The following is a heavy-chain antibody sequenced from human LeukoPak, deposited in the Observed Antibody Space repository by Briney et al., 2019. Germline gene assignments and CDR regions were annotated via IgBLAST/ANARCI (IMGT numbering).Heavy chain of an antibody. J-gene: IGHJ4*02. V-gene: IGHV3-30*04. Sequence: GGSLRLSCAASAFTFSRYAMHWVRQAPGKGLECVTLISYDGSHKDYADSVKGRFTISRDNAKNSLYLQMNSLRAEDTAVYYCAKDGRVGWFLTFYFDYWGQGTLVTVSS. CDR1: AFTFSRYA. CDR3: AKDGRVGWFLTFYFDY. D-gene: IGHD3/OR15-3a*01. CDR2: ISYDGSHK.